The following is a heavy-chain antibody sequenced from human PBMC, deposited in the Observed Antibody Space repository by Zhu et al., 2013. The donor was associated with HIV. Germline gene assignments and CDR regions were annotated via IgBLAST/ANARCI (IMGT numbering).Heavy chain of an antibody. J-gene: IGHJ3*02. CDR3: AREHPIGIAAAEIDFDAFDI. Sequence: QVQLVQSGAEVRKPGASVRVSCKASDYTFTSYGISWVRQAPGQGLEWMGWIGTDDGDTNFAPRLQGRVTLTTDTSTSTVYMELRSLRSEDTAVYYCAREHPIGIAAAEIDFDAFDIWGQGTMVTVSS. V-gene: IGHV1-18*01. CDR2: IGTDDGDT. D-gene: IGHD6-13*01. CDR1: DYTFTSYG.